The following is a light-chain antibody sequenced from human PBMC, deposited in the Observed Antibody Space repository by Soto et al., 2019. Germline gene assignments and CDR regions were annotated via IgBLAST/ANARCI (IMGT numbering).Light chain of an antibody. CDR2: AAS. Sequence: DIQMTQSPSSVSASVGARVTITCRASQGISSRVAWYHQNPGTPPKLLIYAASTLQSGVPSRFSGSGSGTDFTLTISSLQPEDFATYYCQQANNFPWTFGQGTKVAIK. V-gene: IGKV1-12*01. CDR3: QQANNFPWT. J-gene: IGKJ1*01. CDR1: QGISSR.